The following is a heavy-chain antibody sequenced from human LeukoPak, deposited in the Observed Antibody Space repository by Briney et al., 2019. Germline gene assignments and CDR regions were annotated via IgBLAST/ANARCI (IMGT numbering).Heavy chain of an antibody. Sequence: ASVKVSCKASGYTFTSYGISWVRQAPGKGLEGMGWISAYDGNTNYAQKLQGRVTMTTDTSTSTAYMELRSLRSDDTAVYYCARETRSMVMFDYWGQGTLVTVSS. CDR3: ARETRSMVMFDY. V-gene: IGHV1-18*01. J-gene: IGHJ4*02. D-gene: IGHD2-8*01. CDR1: GYTFTSYG. CDR2: ISAYDGNT.